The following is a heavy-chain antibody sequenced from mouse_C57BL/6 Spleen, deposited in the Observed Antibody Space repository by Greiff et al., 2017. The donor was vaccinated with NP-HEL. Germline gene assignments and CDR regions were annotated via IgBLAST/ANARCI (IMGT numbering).Heavy chain of an antibody. V-gene: IGHV2-2*01. CDR3: ARELGRAWFAY. D-gene: IGHD4-1*01. J-gene: IGHJ3*01. CDR2: IWSGGST. CDR1: GFSLTSYG. Sequence: VQLQQSGPGLVQPSQSLSITCTVSGFSLTSYGVHWVRQSPGKGLEWLGVIWSGGSTDYNAAFISRLSISKDNSKSQVFFKMNSLQADDTAIYYCARELGRAWFAYWGQGTLVTVSA.